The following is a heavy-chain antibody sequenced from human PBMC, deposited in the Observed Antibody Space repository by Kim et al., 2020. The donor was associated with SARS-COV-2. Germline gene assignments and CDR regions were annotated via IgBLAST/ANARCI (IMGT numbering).Heavy chain of an antibody. CDR2: IYYSGST. Sequence: SETLSLTCTVSGGSISSGGYYWSWIRQHPGKGLEWIGYIYYSGSTYYNPSLKSRVTISVDTSKNQFSLKLSSVTAADTAVYYCQGVAPHKLHYFDYWGQGTLVTVPP. J-gene: IGHJ4*02. CDR3: QGVAPHKLHYFDY. V-gene: IGHV4-31*03. CDR1: GGSISSGGYY. D-gene: IGHD2-15*01.